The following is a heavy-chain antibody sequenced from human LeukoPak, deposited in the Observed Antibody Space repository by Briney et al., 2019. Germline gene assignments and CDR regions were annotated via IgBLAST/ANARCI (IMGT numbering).Heavy chain of an antibody. J-gene: IGHJ4*02. V-gene: IGHV3-7*01. CDR2: IKQDGSEK. Sequence: GGSLRLSCAASRFAFSSYWMSWVRQAPGKGLEWVANIKQDGSEKYYVDSVKGRFTISRDNAKNSLYLQMNSLRAEDTAVYYCARGDGTMALDWGQGTLVTVSS. CDR3: ARGDGTMALD. CDR1: RFAFSSYW. D-gene: IGHD3-10*01.